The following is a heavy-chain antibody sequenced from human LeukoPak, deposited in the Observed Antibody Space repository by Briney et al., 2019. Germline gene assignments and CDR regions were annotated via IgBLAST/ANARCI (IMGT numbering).Heavy chain of an antibody. CDR1: GFTFSSYW. J-gene: IGHJ4*02. Sequence: GGSLRLSCAASGFTFSSYWMSWVRQAPGKGLEWVANIKQDGSGKYYVGSVKGRFTISRDNAKNSLYLQMNNLGAEDTAVYYCATDPASYCTSSTCDFDYWGQGTLVTVSS. V-gene: IGHV3-7*01. D-gene: IGHD2-8*01. CDR3: ATDPASYCTSSTCDFDY. CDR2: IKQDGSGK.